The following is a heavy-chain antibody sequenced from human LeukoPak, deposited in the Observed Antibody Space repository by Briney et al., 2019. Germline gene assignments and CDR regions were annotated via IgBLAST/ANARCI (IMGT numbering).Heavy chain of an antibody. V-gene: IGHV3-48*02. Sequence: PGGSLRLSCAASGFTFSSYSMNWVRQAPGKGLEWVSYISSSSSIIYYADSVKGRFTISRDNAKNSLYLQMNSLRDEDTAVYYCARAAMVRGVVIPHFDYWGQGTLVTVSS. CDR2: ISSSSSII. CDR1: GFTFSSYS. D-gene: IGHD3-10*01. J-gene: IGHJ4*02. CDR3: ARAAMVRGVVIPHFDY.